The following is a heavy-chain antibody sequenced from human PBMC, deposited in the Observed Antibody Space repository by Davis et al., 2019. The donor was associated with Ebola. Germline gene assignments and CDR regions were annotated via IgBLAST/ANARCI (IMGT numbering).Heavy chain of an antibody. Sequence: SETLSLTCSVSGASISDNNFWGWVRQSPGKGLEWIVNINSRGDTYYNPSLRCRVTISVDTSKNQFSLKVESVSAADTAVYYCARARLPYYFDYWGQGTLVTVSS. V-gene: IGHV4-39*01. J-gene: IGHJ4*02. D-gene: IGHD2-15*01. CDR3: ARARLPYYFDY. CDR1: GASISDNNF. CDR2: INSRGDT.